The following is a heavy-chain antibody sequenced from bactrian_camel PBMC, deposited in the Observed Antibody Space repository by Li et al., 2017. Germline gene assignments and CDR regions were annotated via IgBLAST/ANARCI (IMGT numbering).Heavy chain of an antibody. CDR1: GYQFMSCG. Sequence: DVQLVESGGGSALAGGSVRLSCAASGYQFMSCGVGWFRQAPGKERELVASVSGNGTPNYAPSVKGRFTISRDNAKNTLYLQLNSLTREDSAMYYCTRETQWVGYHEFAEYWGQGTQVTVS. J-gene: IGHJ4*01. D-gene: IGHD5*01. CDR2: VSGNGTP. V-gene: IGHV3S67*01. CDR3: TRETQWVGYHEFAEY.